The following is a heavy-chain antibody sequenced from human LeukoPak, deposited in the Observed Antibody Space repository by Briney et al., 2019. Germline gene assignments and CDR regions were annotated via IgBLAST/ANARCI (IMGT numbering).Heavy chain of an antibody. Sequence: SETLSLTRAVSGGSISSGNWWSWVRQPPGKGLEWIGEIYHSGSTNYNPSLKSRVTISIDKSKNQFSLKLKSVTAADTAVYYCARKRITIYDVGFSGRAYHLDVWGQGTTVTVSS. CDR1: GGSISSGNW. CDR3: ARKRITIYDVGFSGRAYHLDV. D-gene: IGHD3-3*01. J-gene: IGHJ6*02. CDR2: IYHSGST. V-gene: IGHV4-4*02.